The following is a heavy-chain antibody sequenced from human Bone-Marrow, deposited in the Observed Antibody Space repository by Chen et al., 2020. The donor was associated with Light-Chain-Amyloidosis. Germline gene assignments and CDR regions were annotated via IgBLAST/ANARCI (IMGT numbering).Heavy chain of an antibody. V-gene: IGHV3-23*04. CDR3: TRTGGYFDF. Sequence: EVQLVESGGGLVQPGGSLRLSCATSGFNFSSFGMSWVRQATGKGLEWVSTVSGSTVSTYYAGAVKSRLDISRDNSKSTLYLQIKSLRAGDTAVYVCTRTGGYFDFWGQGSLVTVSS. D-gene: IGHD3-10*01. J-gene: IGHJ4*02. CDR2: VSGSTVST. CDR1: GFNFSSFG.